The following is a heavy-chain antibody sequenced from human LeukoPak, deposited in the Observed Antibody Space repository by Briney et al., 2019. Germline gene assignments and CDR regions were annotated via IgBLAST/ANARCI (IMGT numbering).Heavy chain of an antibody. J-gene: IGHJ4*02. CDR1: GASFSGYY. Sequence: SETLSLTCAVYGASFSGYYWSWIRQPPGKGLEWLGEINHSGSTNYNPSLKSRVTISVDTSKNQFSLKLSSVTAADTAVYYCARLRSSWYLGIDYWGQGTLVTVSS. CDR3: ARLRSSWYLGIDY. D-gene: IGHD6-13*01. CDR2: INHSGST. V-gene: IGHV4-34*01.